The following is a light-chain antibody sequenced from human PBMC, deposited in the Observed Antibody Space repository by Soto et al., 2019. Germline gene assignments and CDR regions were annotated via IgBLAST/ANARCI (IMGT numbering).Light chain of an antibody. CDR1: QSVGSN. V-gene: IGKV3D-15*01. Sequence: EIVMTQSPATLSVSPGERVTLSCRVSQSVGSNLAWYQQKPGQAPRVLIYDASTRATVIPPRFSGSGSGTEFTLTISSLQSEDFAIYYCQQYDDWPLTFGGGTKVEIK. J-gene: IGKJ4*01. CDR3: QQYDDWPLT. CDR2: DAS.